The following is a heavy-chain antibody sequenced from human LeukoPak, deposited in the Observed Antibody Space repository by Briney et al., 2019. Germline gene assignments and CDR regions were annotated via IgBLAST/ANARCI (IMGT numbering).Heavy chain of an antibody. D-gene: IGHD1-20*01. J-gene: IGHJ3*02. V-gene: IGHV1-58*02. CDR2: IVVGSGNT. Sequence: GASVKVSCKASGLTFTSSAMQWVRQARGQRLEWIGWIVVGSGNTNYAQKFQERVTITRDMSTSTAYMELSSLRSEDTAVYYCAAGDHGITGTTRAFDIWGQGTMVTVSS. CDR1: GLTFTSSA. CDR3: AAGDHGITGTTRAFDI.